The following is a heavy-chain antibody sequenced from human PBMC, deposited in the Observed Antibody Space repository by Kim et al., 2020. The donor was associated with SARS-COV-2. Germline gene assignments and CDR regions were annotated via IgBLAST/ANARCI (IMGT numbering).Heavy chain of an antibody. CDR1: GGSFSGYY. Sequence: SETLSLTCAVYGGSFSGYYWSWIRQPPGKGLEWIGEINHSGSTNYNPSLKSRVTISVDTSKNQFSLKLSSVTAADTAVYYCARAPRLWFGELSYFDYWGQGTLVTVSS. CDR2: INHSGST. D-gene: IGHD3-10*01. J-gene: IGHJ4*02. CDR3: ARAPRLWFGELSYFDY. V-gene: IGHV4-34*01.